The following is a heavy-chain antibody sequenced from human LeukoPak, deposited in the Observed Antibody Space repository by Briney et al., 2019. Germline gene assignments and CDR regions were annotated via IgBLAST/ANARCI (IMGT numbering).Heavy chain of an antibody. CDR3: ARSLPYYDSSGPADY. Sequence: GGSLRLSCAASGFTFSSYSMNWVRQAPGKGLEWVSYISSSSSTIYYADSVKGRFTISRDNAKNSLYLQMNSLRAEDTAVYYCARSLPYYDSSGPADYWGQGTLVTVSS. CDR2: ISSSSSTI. V-gene: IGHV3-48*01. CDR1: GFTFSSYS. D-gene: IGHD3-22*01. J-gene: IGHJ4*02.